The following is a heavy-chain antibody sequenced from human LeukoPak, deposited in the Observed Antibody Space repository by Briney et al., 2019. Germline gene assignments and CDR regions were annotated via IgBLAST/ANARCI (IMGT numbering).Heavy chain of an antibody. CDR1: GGSISSYY. CDR3: ARGLTYYFDSSGYYVTDAFDI. D-gene: IGHD3-22*01. CDR2: IYYSGST. V-gene: IGHV4-59*01. Sequence: SETLSLTCTVSGGSISSYYWSWIRQPPGEGLEWIGYIYYSGSTNYNPSLKSRVTISVDTSKNQFSLKLTSMTAADTAVYYCARGLTYYFDSSGYYVTDAFDIWGQGTMVTVSS. J-gene: IGHJ3*02.